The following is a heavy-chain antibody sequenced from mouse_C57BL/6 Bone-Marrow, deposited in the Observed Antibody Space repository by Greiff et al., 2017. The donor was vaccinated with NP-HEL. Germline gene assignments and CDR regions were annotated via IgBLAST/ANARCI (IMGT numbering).Heavy chain of an antibody. CDR1: GYEFSNYW. CDR3: ARGAY. J-gene: IGHJ3*01. V-gene: IGHV1-80*01. CDR2: IYPGDGDT. Sequence: VQLQESGAELVKPGASVKISCKASGYEFSNYWMNWVKQRPGKGLEWIGQIYPGDGDTNYKGKFKDKATLTADKSSSTAYMQLSRLTSEDSAVYFCARGAYWGQGTLVTVSA.